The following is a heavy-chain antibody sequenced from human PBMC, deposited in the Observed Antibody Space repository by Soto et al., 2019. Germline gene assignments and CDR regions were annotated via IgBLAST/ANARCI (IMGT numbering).Heavy chain of an antibody. V-gene: IGHV4-59*01. J-gene: IGHJ4*02. Sequence: PSETLSLTCTVSGGSISGYYWSWIRQPPGKGLEWIGYIYYSGSTIYNPSLKSRVTISVDTSKNQFSLKLSSVTAADTAVYYCARARDDSSGYYYFDYWGQGTLVTVSS. CDR2: IYYSGST. D-gene: IGHD3-22*01. CDR1: GGSISGYY. CDR3: ARARDDSSGYYYFDY.